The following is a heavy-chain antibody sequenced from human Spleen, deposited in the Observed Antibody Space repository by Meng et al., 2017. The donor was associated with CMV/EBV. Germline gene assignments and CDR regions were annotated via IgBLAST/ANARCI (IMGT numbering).Heavy chain of an antibody. CDR2: IYYSGST. CDR1: GGSICSSSYY. CDR3: ARLADWFDP. Sequence: LTCTVSGGSICSSSYYWGWIRQPPGKGLEWIGSIYYSGSTYYNPSLKSRVTISVDTSKNQFSLKLSSVTAADTAVYYCARLADWFDPWGQGTLVTVSS. V-gene: IGHV4-39*01. D-gene: IGHD6-19*01. J-gene: IGHJ5*02.